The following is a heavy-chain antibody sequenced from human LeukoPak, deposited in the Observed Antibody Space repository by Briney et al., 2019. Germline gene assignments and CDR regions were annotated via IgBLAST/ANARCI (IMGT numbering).Heavy chain of an antibody. CDR2: INPNSGGT. D-gene: IGHD3-10*01. CDR3: ARDQVWAVRGGNYYYGMDV. J-gene: IGHJ6*02. Sequence: ASVKVSCKASGYTFTGYYMHWVRQAPGQGLEWMGWINPNSGGTNYAQKFQGRVAMTRDTSISTAYMELSRLRSDDTAVYYCARDQVWAVRGGNYYYGMDVWGQGTTVTVSS. V-gene: IGHV1-2*02. CDR1: GYTFTGYY.